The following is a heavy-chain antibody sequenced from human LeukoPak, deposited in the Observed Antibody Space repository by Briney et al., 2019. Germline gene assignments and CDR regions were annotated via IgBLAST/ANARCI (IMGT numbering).Heavy chain of an antibody. D-gene: IGHD3-9*01. J-gene: IGHJ4*02. CDR1: GYTFTSYG. V-gene: IGHV1-18*01. CDR3: ATSPYDILTGYFGY. Sequence: ASVKVSCKASGYTFTSYGISWVRQAPGQGLEWMGWISAYNGNTNYAQKLQGRVTMTTDTSTSTAYMELRSLGSDDTAVYYCATSPYDILTGYFGYWGQGTLVTVSS. CDR2: ISAYNGNT.